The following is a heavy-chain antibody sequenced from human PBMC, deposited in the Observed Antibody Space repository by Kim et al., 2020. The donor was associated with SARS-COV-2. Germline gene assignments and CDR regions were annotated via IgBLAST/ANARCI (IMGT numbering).Heavy chain of an antibody. CDR1: GGTFSSYA. J-gene: IGHJ5*02. CDR3: ARDRQTYYDILTGYTNWFDP. CDR2: IIPIFGTA. Sequence: SVKDSCKASGGTFSSYAISWVRQAPGQGLEWMGGIIPIFGTANYAQKFQGRVTITADESTSTAYMELSSLRSEDTAVYYCARDRQTYYDILTGYTNWFDPWGQGTLVTVSS. D-gene: IGHD3-9*01. V-gene: IGHV1-69*13.